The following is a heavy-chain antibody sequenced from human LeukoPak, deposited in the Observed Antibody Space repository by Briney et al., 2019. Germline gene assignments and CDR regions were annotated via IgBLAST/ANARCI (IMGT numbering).Heavy chain of an antibody. J-gene: IGHJ4*01. V-gene: IGHV3-23*01. D-gene: IGHD6-19*01. CDR1: GFTFSNSA. CDR2: LSGSGITT. CDR3: AKGIYSSGWSYFDY. Sequence: GSLRLSCAAPGFTFSNSAMSWVRQAPGKGLEWVSTLSGSGITTYYADSVKGRFTISRDNSKNTLYLQMNSLRAEDTAVYYCAKGIYSSGWSYFDYWGHGTLVTVSS.